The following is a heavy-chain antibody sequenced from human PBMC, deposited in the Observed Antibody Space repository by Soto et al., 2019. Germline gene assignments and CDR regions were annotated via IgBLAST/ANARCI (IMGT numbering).Heavy chain of an antibody. D-gene: IGHD6-13*01. J-gene: IGHJ4*02. Sequence: GGSLRLSCSASGFTFSTYAMSWVRQAPGKGLEWFSTIGGSSGSTYYADSVKGRFTISRGNSKNTLYLQMNSLRAEDTAVYYCAKDGQQHLASYFDYWGQGTLVTVSS. CDR1: GFTFSTYA. V-gene: IGHV3-23*01. CDR2: IGGSSGST. CDR3: AKDGQQHLASYFDY.